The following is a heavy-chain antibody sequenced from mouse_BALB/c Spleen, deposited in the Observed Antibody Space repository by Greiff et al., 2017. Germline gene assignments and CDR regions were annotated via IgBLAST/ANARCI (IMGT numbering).Heavy chain of an antibody. D-gene: IGHD2-10*01. J-gene: IGHJ4*01. CDR3: ASTYYGNYGSMDY. V-gene: IGHV3-2*02. CDR2: ISYSGST. Sequence: EVKLLESGPGLVKPSQSLSLTCTVTGYSITSDYAWNWIRQFPGNKLEWMGYISYSGSTSYNPSLKSRISITRDTSKNQFFLQLNSVTTEDTATYYCASTYYGNYGSMDYWGQGTSVTVSS. CDR1: GYSITSDYA.